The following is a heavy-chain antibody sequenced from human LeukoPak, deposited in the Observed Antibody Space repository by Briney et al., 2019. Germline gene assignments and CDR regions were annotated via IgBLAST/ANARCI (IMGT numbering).Heavy chain of an antibody. CDR1: GGSISSSTSY. V-gene: IGHV4-39*01. J-gene: IGHJ4*02. D-gene: IGHD1-26*01. Sequence: SETLSLTCTVSGGSISSSTSYWGWIRQPPGKGLEWIGGIYSGSTSYNPSLKSRVTISVDTSKKQFSLKLDSVTAADTAVYYCARNASDSGTSYFDYWGQGTLVTVSS. CDR2: IYSGST. CDR3: ARNASDSGTSYFDY.